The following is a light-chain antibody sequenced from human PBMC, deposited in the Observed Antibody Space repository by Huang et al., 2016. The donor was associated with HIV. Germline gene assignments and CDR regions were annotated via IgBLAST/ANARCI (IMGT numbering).Light chain of an antibody. V-gene: IGKV3-15*01. CDR3: QQYNSWPPYT. J-gene: IGKJ2*01. Sequence: EIVMTQSPATLSVSPGERATLSCRASQSVSSNLAWFQQKPGQAPGLLIYGASTRATASPARFSGSGSGTEFTLTISSLQSEDFAVYYCQQYNSWPPYTFGQGTKLEIK. CDR1: QSVSSN. CDR2: GAS.